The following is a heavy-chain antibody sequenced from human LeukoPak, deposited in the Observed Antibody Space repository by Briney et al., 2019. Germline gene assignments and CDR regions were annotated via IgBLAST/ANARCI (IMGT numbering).Heavy chain of an antibody. J-gene: IGHJ4*02. D-gene: IGHD2-21*02. V-gene: IGHV3-23*01. CDR3: AKDLETFIVVVTAPSFDY. Sequence: GGSLRLSCAASGFTFSSYAMSWVRQAPGKGLEWVSAISGGSTYYADSVKGRFTISRDNSKNTLYLQMNSLRAEDTAVYYCAKDLETFIVVVTAPSFDYWGQGTLVNVSS. CDR1: GFTFSSYA. CDR2: ISGGST.